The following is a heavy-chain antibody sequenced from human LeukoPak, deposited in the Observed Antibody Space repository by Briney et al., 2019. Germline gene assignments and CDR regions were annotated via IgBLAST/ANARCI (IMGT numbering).Heavy chain of an antibody. Sequence: PGRSLRLSCAASGFTFSTYALSWVRQAPGKGLEWVSGISGSGVSTFYADSVKGRFTISRDNSKNTLYLQMNSLRAEDTAVYYCATDGVGSRGYGDLDYWGQGTLVTVSS. CDR3: ATDGVGSRGYGDLDY. V-gene: IGHV3-23*01. J-gene: IGHJ4*02. D-gene: IGHD3-22*01. CDR1: GFTFSTYA. CDR2: ISGSGVST.